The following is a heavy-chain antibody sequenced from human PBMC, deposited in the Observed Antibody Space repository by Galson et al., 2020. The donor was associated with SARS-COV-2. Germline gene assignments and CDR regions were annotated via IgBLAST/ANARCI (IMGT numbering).Heavy chain of an antibody. V-gene: IGHV4-31*03. CDR3: ERAFEAYGMDV. J-gene: IGHJ6*02. Sequence: SETLSLTCTVSGGSISSGGYYWSWIRQHPGKGLEWIGYIYYSGSTYYNPSLKSRVTISVDTSKNQFSLKLSSVTAADTAVYYCERAFEAYGMDVWGQGTTVTVSS. CDR2: IYYSGST. CDR1: GGSISSGGYY.